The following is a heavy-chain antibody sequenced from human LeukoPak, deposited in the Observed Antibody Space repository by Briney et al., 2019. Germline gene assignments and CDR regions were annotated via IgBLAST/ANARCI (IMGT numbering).Heavy chain of an antibody. Sequence: GGSLRLSCATSGFTFSSHDMNWVRQAPGKGLEWVSSITGSSKSIDYADSVKGRFAISRDNAKNSLFLQMGSLRVEDTAVYYCARELDYGDYWPRVAFDIWGQGTMVTVSS. CDR3: ARELDYGDYWPRVAFDI. J-gene: IGHJ3*02. D-gene: IGHD4-17*01. V-gene: IGHV3-21*01. CDR1: GFTFSSHD. CDR2: ITGSSKSI.